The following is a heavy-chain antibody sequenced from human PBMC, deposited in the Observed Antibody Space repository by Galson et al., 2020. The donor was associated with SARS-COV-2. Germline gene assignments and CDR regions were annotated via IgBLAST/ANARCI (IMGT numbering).Heavy chain of an antibody. CDR1: GDSISTNSHY. D-gene: IGHD6-13*01. J-gene: IGHJ4*02. CDR2: MYHSGST. Sequence: SQTLSLTCIVSGDSISTNSHYWGWIRQPPGKGLEWIASMYHSGSTYYNPSVKSRVTISIDTSKNQLSLKLTSVTAADTAVYYCARDRIAAAAPFDFWGQGTLVTVSS. CDR3: ARDRIAAAAPFDF. V-gene: IGHV4-39*07.